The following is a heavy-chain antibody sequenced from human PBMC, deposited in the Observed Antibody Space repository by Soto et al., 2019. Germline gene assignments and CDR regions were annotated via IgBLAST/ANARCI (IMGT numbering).Heavy chain of an antibody. Sequence: QVQLQESGPGLVKPSQTLSLTCTVSGGSISSGGYYWSWIRQHPGKGLEWIGYIYYSGSTYYNPFLESRVTISVDKAKNQSSLKLSSVTAADTAVYSCARAMRWYTIQPFDYWGQGTLVTVSS. J-gene: IGHJ4*02. CDR1: GGSISSGGYY. CDR3: ARAMRWYTIQPFDY. CDR2: IYYSGST. D-gene: IGHD1-1*01. V-gene: IGHV4-31*03.